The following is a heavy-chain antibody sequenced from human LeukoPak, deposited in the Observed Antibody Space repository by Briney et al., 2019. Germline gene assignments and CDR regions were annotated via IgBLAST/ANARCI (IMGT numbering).Heavy chain of an antibody. CDR2: INPSGGST. CDR3: ATDSYGDSGYY. CDR1: GYTFTIYY. Sequence: ASVKVSSTASGYTFTIYYMHWVRQAPGQGLEWMGIINPSGGSTSYAQKFQGRVTMTRDMSTSTVYMELSSLRSEDTAVYYCATDSYGDSGYYWGQGTLVTVSS. D-gene: IGHD4-17*01. V-gene: IGHV1-46*01. J-gene: IGHJ4*02.